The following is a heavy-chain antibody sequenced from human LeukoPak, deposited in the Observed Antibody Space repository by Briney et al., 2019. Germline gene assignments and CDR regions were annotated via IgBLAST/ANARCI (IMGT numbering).Heavy chain of an antibody. Sequence: SETLSLTCTVSAGSISSRPYYWGWVRQPPGKGLEWIGTISYSGTTYYSPSLKSRVTISLDTSKNQFSLQLNSVTPEDTAVYYCARDIYGSGSYSFDYWGQGTLVTVSS. CDR1: AGSISSRPYY. CDR2: ISYSGTT. CDR3: ARDIYGSGSYSFDY. J-gene: IGHJ4*02. D-gene: IGHD3-10*01. V-gene: IGHV4-39*07.